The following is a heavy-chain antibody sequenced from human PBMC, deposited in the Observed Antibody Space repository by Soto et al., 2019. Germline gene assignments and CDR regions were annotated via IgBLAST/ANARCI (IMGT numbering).Heavy chain of an antibody. Sequence: GGSLRLSCAASGFTFSSYGMHWVRQAPGKGLEWVAVISYDGSNKYYADSVKGRFTISRDNSKNTLYLQMNSLRAEDTAVYYCAKDNLAAAGRLDYWGQGTLVTVSS. J-gene: IGHJ4*02. V-gene: IGHV3-30*18. CDR2: ISYDGSNK. D-gene: IGHD6-13*01. CDR3: AKDNLAAAGRLDY. CDR1: GFTFSSYG.